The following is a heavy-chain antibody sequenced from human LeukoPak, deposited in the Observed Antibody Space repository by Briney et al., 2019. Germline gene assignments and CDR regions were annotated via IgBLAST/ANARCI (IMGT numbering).Heavy chain of an antibody. CDR2: SNHSGST. Sequence: PSETLSLTCAVYLGSFSGYYWSWIRQPPGKGVEWSGESNHSGSTNYNPSLKSRATISVDTSKNQLSLKLSSVTAADTSVYYCARVGVTTPYYWGQGTLVTVSS. CDR1: LGSFSGYY. V-gene: IGHV4-34*01. CDR3: ARVGVTTPYY. D-gene: IGHD4-17*01. J-gene: IGHJ4*02.